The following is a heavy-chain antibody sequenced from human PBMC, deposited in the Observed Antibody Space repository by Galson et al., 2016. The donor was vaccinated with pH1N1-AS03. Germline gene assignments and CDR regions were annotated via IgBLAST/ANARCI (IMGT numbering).Heavy chain of an antibody. V-gene: IGHV3-53*05. CDR3: PRDDGRNSFLN. CDR2: IYSGGNT. D-gene: IGHD3-16*02. Sequence: SLRLSCAASGFTVSGNYMNWVRPAPGRGLEWVSVIYSGGNTYYADAVRGRFTISRDNSQNTLYLQINSLRAEDTAAYHCPRDDGRNSFLNWGQGTLVAVSS. CDR1: GFTVSGNY. J-gene: IGHJ4*02.